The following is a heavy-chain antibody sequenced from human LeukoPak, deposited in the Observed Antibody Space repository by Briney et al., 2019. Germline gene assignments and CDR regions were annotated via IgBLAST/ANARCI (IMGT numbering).Heavy chain of an antibody. CDR1: GFTFSSYA. D-gene: IGHD5-12*01. V-gene: IGHV3-23*01. CDR3: AKDSRRGGGSFIVH. Sequence: PGGSLRLSCAASGFTFSSYAMSWVRQAPGKGLEWVPAISGSGGSTYYADSVKGRFTISRDNSKNTLYLQMNSLRAEDTAVYYCAKDSRRGGGSFIVHWGQGTLVTVSS. J-gene: IGHJ4*02. CDR2: ISGSGGST.